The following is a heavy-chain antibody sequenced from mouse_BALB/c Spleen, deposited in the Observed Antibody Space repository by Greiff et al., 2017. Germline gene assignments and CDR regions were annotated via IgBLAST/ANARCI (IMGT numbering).Heavy chain of an antibody. V-gene: IGHV2-9*02. CDR2: IWAGGST. D-gene: IGHD2-3*01. Sequence: VKLMESGPGLVAPSQSLSITCTVSGFSLTSYGVHWVRQPPGKGLEWLGVIWAGGSTNYNSALMSRLSISKDNSKSQVFLKMNSLQTDDTAMYYCARGEDGYYGAMDYWGQGTSVTVSS. J-gene: IGHJ4*01. CDR3: ARGEDGYYGAMDY. CDR1: GFSLTSYG.